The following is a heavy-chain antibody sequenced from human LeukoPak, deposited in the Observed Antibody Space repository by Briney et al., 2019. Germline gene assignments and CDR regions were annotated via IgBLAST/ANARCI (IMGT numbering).Heavy chain of an antibody. CDR1: GGSISSYY. V-gene: IGHV4-59*08. CDR2: IYYSGST. J-gene: IGHJ4*02. Sequence: PSETLSLTCTVSGGSISSYYWSWIRRPPGKGLEWIGYIYYSGSTNYNPSLKSRVTISVDTSKNQFSLKLSSVTAADTGVYYCARFTYYGSGYYFDYWGQGTLVTVSS. D-gene: IGHD3-10*01. CDR3: ARFTYYGSGYYFDY.